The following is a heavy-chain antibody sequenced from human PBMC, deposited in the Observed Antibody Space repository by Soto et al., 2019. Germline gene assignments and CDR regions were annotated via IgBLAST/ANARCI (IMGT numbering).Heavy chain of an antibody. CDR2: INPGNGDT. Sequence: QVQLVQSGAEVKKPGAAVKVSCKASGYIFINYGINWVRQAPGQRLEWMGWINPGNGDTKYSQKLQGRVTIARDTYASTAYMELSSLRSEDTAVFYCAREGYYGSRSYNYWGQGTLVTVSS. D-gene: IGHD3-10*01. CDR3: AREGYYGSRSYNY. CDR1: GYIFINYG. J-gene: IGHJ4*02. V-gene: IGHV1-3*01.